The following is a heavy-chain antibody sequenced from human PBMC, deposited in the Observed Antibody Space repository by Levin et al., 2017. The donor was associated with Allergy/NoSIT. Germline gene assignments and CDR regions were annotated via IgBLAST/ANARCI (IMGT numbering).Heavy chain of an antibody. CDR2: IYYSGST. D-gene: IGHD6-13*01. Sequence: GSLRLSCTVSGGSISSYYWSWIRQPPGKGLEWIGYIYYSGSTNYNPSLKSRVTISVDTSKNQFSLKLSSVTAADTAVSYCARDIAAPGGWFDPWGQGTLVTVSS. J-gene: IGHJ5*02. V-gene: IGHV4-59*01. CDR3: ARDIAAPGGWFDP. CDR1: GGSISSYY.